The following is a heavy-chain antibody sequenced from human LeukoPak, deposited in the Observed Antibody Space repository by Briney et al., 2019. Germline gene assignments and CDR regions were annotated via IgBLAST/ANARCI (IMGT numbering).Heavy chain of an antibody. V-gene: IGHV3-66*02. CDR3: ARDPTVPDYYYYGMDV. Sequence: GGSLRLSCAASGFTVSSNYMSWVRQAPGKGLEGVSVIYSGGSTYYADSAKGRFTISRDNSKNTLYLQMNSLRAEDTAVYYCARDPTVPDYYYYGMDVWGQGTTVTVSS. J-gene: IGHJ6*02. CDR2: IYSGGST. CDR1: GFTVSSNY. D-gene: IGHD4-17*01.